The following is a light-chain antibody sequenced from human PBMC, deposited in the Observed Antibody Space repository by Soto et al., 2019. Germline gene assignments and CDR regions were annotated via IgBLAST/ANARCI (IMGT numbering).Light chain of an antibody. CDR3: QKYNSAPWT. V-gene: IGKV1-27*01. CDR2: AAS. CDR1: QGIGNY. Sequence: DIQMTQSPSSLSASVGDRVTITCRPSQGIGNYLAWYQQKPGKVPKLLIYAASTLQSGVPSRFSGSGSGTDFNLTISSLQPEDVATYYCQKYNSAPWTFGQGTKVEIK. J-gene: IGKJ1*01.